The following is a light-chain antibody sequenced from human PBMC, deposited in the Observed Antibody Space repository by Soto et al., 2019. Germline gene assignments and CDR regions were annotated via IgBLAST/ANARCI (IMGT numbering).Light chain of an antibody. Sequence: EIVLTQSPGALSLSPGERATLSCRASQSVNNNYLAWYQQKPGQAPRLLIYAASSRATGIPDRFSGSASGTDFTLTISRLEPEDLAVYYCQQYGSAPDTFGQGTKVEIK. CDR2: AAS. CDR1: QSVNNNY. CDR3: QQYGSAPDT. V-gene: IGKV3-20*01. J-gene: IGKJ1*01.